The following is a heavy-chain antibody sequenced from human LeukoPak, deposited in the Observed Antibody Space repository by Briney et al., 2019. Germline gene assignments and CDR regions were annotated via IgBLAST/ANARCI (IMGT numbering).Heavy chain of an antibody. CDR3: ARTSTVAGSHYYYYMDV. CDR1: GGTFSSYA. Sequence: SVKVSCKASGGTFSSYAISWVRQAPGQGLEWMGGIIPIFGTANYAQKFQGRVTITTDESTSTAYMELSSLRSEDTAVYYCARTSTVAGSHYYYYMDVWGKGTTVTVSS. J-gene: IGHJ6*03. V-gene: IGHV1-69*05. CDR2: IIPIFGTA. D-gene: IGHD6-19*01.